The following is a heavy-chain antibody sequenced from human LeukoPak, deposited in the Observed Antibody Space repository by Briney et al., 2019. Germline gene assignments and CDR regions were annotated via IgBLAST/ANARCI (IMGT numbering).Heavy chain of an antibody. CDR1: GFSFISYG. CDR2: ISDDGRNK. CDR3: AKRPSDYGDYVTCFDY. J-gene: IGHJ4*02. Sequence: GGSLRLSCAASGFSFISYGMHWVRQAPGKGLEWVGVISDDGRNKKYADSVKGRFTISRDNSKDTLYLQMNSLRDEDTAVYYYAKRPSDYGDYVTCFDYWGQGTLVTVSS. D-gene: IGHD4-17*01. V-gene: IGHV3-30*18.